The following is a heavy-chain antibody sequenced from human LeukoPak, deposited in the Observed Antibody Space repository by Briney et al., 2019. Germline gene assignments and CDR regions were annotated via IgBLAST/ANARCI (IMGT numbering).Heavy chain of an antibody. V-gene: IGHV3-64*01. Sequence: GGSLRLSCAASGLTFSSYAMHWIRQAPGKGLEYVSAISKNGDSTFHAISVKGRFTISRDNSKNTLYLQMGSLRPEDMAVYYCARMDYSDQFFQHWGQGSLVTVSS. CDR2: ISKNGDST. D-gene: IGHD4-17*01. J-gene: IGHJ1*01. CDR3: ARMDYSDQFFQH. CDR1: GLTFSSYA.